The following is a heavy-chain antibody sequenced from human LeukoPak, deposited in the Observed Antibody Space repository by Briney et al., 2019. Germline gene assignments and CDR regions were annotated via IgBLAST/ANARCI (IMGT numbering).Heavy chain of an antibody. D-gene: IGHD6-13*01. V-gene: IGHV3-48*03. CDR3: ATSRGSWPDYFDY. J-gene: IGHJ4*02. CDR2: ISTSGSTI. Sequence: GSLRLSCAASGFTFRSYEMNWVRQAPGKGLDWVSYISTSGSTIYYADSVKGRFTISRDNAKNLLYLQMNSLRAEDTAVYYCATSRGSWPDYFDYWGQGTLVTVSS. CDR1: GFTFRSYE.